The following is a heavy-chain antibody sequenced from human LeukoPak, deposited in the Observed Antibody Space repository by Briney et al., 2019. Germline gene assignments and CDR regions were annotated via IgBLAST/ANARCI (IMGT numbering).Heavy chain of an antibody. Sequence: GGSLRLSCAASGFTFSNAWMSWVRQAPGKGLEWGGRIKSKTDGGTTDYAAPVKGRFTISRDDSKNALSLQMHSLKTADTAVYYCATHLTYHDFWSTGIYYYYYAMDVWGQGTTVTVSS. CDR1: GFTFSNAW. D-gene: IGHD3-3*01. CDR3: ATHLTYHDFWSTGIYYYYYAMDV. J-gene: IGHJ6*02. V-gene: IGHV3-15*01. CDR2: IKSKTDGGTT.